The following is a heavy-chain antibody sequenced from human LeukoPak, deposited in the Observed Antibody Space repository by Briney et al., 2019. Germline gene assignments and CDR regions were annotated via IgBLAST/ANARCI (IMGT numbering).Heavy chain of an antibody. V-gene: IGHV1-8*01. D-gene: IGHD5-18*01. Sequence: ASVKVSCKASGYTFTSYDINWVRQATGQGLEWMGWMNPNSGNTGYAQKFQGRVTMTRNTSISTAYMELSSLRSEDTAVYYCARDRFRETWTQLWSPPQDWFDPWGQGTLVTVSS. CDR1: GYTFTSYD. J-gene: IGHJ5*02. CDR3: ARDRFRETWTQLWSPPQDWFDP. CDR2: MNPNSGNT.